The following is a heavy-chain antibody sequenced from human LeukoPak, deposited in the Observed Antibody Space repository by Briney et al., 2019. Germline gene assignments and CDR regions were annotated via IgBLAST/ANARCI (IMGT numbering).Heavy chain of an antibody. Sequence: SETLSLTCTVSGASISSSNYFWAWIPRPPGKGLEWIGSLYSSRSAYSNPSLKSPVSMSVDTFQNHFALKLSSVTAADTVVYYCARHNRMGAAATLRVFDYWGRGSMASVRS. D-gene: IGHD6-13*01. CDR3: ARHNRMGAAATLRVFDY. J-gene: IGHJ4*02. CDR2: LYSSRSA. CDR1: GASISSSNYF. V-gene: IGHV4-39*01.